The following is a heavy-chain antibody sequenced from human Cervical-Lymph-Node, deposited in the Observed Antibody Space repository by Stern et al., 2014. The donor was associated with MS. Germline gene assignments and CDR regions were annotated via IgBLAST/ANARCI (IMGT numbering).Heavy chain of an antibody. CDR1: GYTFTNYD. V-gene: IGHV1-8*01. CDR2: MNPSSGHT. J-gene: IGHJ4*02. CDR3: ARSDYGDWDS. Sequence: QVQMVQSGAEVRKPGASVKVSCKASGYTFTNYDIHWVRQATGQGLEWMGVMNPSSGHTAYAQNFQGRVTMTRDTSISTAYMELSSLRSEDTALYYCARSDYGDWDSWGQGTLVTVSS. D-gene: IGHD4-17*01.